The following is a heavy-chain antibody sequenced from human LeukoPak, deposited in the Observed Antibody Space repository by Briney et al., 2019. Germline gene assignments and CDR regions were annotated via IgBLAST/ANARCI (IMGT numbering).Heavy chain of an antibody. Sequence: QPGASLRFSCSASGFTFSSYWMHWVRQAPGKGLVWVSRINSDGSSTSYADSVKGRFTISRDNAKNTLYLQMNSLRAEDTAVYYCARGGAAMAYYWGQGTLVTVSS. CDR1: GFTFSSYW. D-gene: IGHD5-18*01. CDR3: ARGGAAMAYY. CDR2: INSDGSST. J-gene: IGHJ4*02. V-gene: IGHV3-74*01.